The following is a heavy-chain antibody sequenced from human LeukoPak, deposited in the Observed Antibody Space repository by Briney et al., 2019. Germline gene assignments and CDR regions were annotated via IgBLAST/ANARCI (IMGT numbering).Heavy chain of an antibody. Sequence: ASVKVSCKASGYTFTSYGISWVRQAPGQGLEWRGWISAYNGNTNYAQKLQGRVTMTTETSTSTAYMELRSLRSDDTAVYYCARSRYCCSTFCYAIDYWGQGTLVTVSS. J-gene: IGHJ4*02. CDR2: ISAYNGNT. D-gene: IGHD2-2*01. CDR3: ARSRYCCSTFCYAIDY. V-gene: IGHV1-18*01. CDR1: GYTFTSYG.